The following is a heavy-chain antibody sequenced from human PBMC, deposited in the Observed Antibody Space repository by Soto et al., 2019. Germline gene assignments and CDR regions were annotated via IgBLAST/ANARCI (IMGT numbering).Heavy chain of an antibody. V-gene: IGHV4-38-2*02. J-gene: IGHJ6*02. Sequence: SETLSLTCTVSGYSISSGYYWGWIRQPPGKGLEWIGSIYHSGSTYYNPSLKSRVTISVDTSKNQFSLKLSSVTAADTAVYYCARAMGELQNFYYYYYGMDVWGQGTTVTVSS. D-gene: IGHD1-26*01. CDR2: IYHSGST. CDR3: ARAMGELQNFYYYYYGMDV. CDR1: GYSISSGYY.